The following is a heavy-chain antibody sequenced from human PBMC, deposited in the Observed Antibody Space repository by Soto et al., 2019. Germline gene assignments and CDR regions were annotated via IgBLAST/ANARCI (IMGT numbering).Heavy chain of an antibody. CDR1: GFTFSKYI. CDR3: ARTGIEASGTMYGMDV. V-gene: IGHV3-48*02. J-gene: IGHJ6*02. Sequence: PGGSLSLSCAASGFTFSKYILNWVRQAPGKGLEWISSISRSSSTIYYAESVKGRFTISRDNAKNSLSLEMNSLRDEDTAVYYCARTGIEASGTMYGMDVWGPGATVTVS. D-gene: IGHD6-13*01. CDR2: ISRSSSTI.